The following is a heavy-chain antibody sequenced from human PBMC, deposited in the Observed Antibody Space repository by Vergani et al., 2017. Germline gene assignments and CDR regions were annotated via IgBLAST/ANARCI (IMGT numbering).Heavy chain of an antibody. Sequence: QVQLVQSGAEVKKPGASVKVSCKASGYTFTSYDINWVRQATGQGLEWMGWMNPNSGNTGYAQKFQGRVTMTRNTSISTAYMELSSLRSEDTAVYYCANLSGFGELLSDAFDIWGQGTMVTVSS. CDR1: GYTFTSYD. D-gene: IGHD3-10*01. J-gene: IGHJ3*02. V-gene: IGHV1-8*01. CDR2: MNPNSGNT. CDR3: ANLSGFGELLSDAFDI.